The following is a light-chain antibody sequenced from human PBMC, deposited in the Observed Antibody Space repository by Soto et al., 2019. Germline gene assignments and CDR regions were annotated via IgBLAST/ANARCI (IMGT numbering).Light chain of an antibody. CDR3: AAWDDTLDGVV. CDR1: GSNIGSNS. Sequence: QSVLTQPPSASGTPGQRVTISCSGSGSNIGSNSVSWYQQVPGTAPKLVIYTNSQRPSGVPDRFSGSNSGTSASLAISGLQSEDEAHYYCAAWDDTLDGVVFGGGTKVTVL. V-gene: IGLV1-44*01. CDR2: TNS. J-gene: IGLJ2*01.